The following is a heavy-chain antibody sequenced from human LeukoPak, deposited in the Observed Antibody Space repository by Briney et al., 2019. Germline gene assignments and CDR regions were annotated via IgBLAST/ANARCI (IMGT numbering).Heavy chain of an antibody. CDR2: IGGSGGST. J-gene: IGHJ4*02. CDR3: AKYRGFGDSYDS. V-gene: IGHV3-23*01. CDR1: GFTFSSYA. Sequence: PGGSLRLSCAASGFTFSSYAMSWVRQAPGKGLEWVSSIGGSGGSTYYGDSVKGRSTISRDTSKNTLYLQMNSLRAEDTAVYYCAKYRGFGDSYDSWGQGTLVTVSS. D-gene: IGHD3-10*01.